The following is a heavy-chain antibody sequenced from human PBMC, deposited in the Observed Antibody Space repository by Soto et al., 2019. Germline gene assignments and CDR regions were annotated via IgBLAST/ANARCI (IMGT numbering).Heavy chain of an antibody. J-gene: IGHJ6*02. CDR3: ARDRKQWLGYYYYGMDV. V-gene: IGHV4-30-4*02. CDR2: IFYSGST. Sequence: PSETLSLTCTVSGGSLSSGDYYWTWIRQPPGKGLEWIGNIFYSGSTQYNPSLKSRLIISLDTSKNQFSLKLSSVTAADTAVYYCARDRKQWLGYYYYGMDVWGQGTTVTVSS. CDR1: GGSLSSGDYY. D-gene: IGHD6-19*01.